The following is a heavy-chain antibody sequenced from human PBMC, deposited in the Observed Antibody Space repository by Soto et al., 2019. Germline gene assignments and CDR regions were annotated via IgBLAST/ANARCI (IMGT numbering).Heavy chain of an antibody. Sequence: SETLSLTCTVSGGSTRNYFWSWIRQPPGKGLEWIGCIYYSGTTNYNSSLKSRVTISLDTSKNQFSLRLRSVTAADTAVYYCARGGGGAWYFGYWGQGTLVTVSS. V-gene: IGHV4-59*01. CDR2: IYYSGTT. D-gene: IGHD4-17*01. CDR3: ARGGGGAWYFGY. CDR1: GGSTRNYF. J-gene: IGHJ4*02.